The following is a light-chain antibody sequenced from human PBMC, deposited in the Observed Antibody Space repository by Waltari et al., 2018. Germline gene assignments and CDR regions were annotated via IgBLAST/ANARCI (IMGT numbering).Light chain of an antibody. CDR3: CSYAGRNIYV. J-gene: IGLJ1*01. CDR1: SSDVGSYNL. V-gene: IGLV2-23*01. Sequence: QSALTQPASVSGSPGQSVTISCTGSSSDVGSYNLVSWYQQYPGKAPKLILDEGSKRPSGVSSRCSGSRSGNTASLTISGLQTEDEADYHCCSYAGRNIYVFGTGTKVTVL. CDR2: EGS.